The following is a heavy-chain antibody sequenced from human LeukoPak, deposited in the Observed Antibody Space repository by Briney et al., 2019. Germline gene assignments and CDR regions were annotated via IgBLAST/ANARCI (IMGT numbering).Heavy chain of an antibody. CDR3: AKSGLFGSSSNLDYFDF. D-gene: IGHD6-6*01. Sequence: PGRSLRLSCAASGFTFNYYGIHWVRQAPGKGLEWVAVISYDGSNKYYADSAKGRFTISRDNSKNTLYLQLDSLRPEDTAVCYCAKSGLFGSSSNLDYFDFWGQGTLVTVSS. J-gene: IGHJ4*02. CDR1: GFTFNYYG. V-gene: IGHV3-30*18. CDR2: ISYDGSNK.